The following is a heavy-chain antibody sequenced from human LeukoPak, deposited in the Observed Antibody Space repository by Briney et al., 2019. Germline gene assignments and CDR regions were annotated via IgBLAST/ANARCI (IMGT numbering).Heavy chain of an antibody. V-gene: IGHV3-23*01. CDR3: ACPIVVVATREVDY. CDR1: GFTFSSYA. D-gene: IGHD2-15*01. Sequence: GGSLRLSCAASGFTFSSYAMSWVRQAPGKGLEWVSAISGSGGSTYYADSVKGRFTISRDNSKNTLYLQMNSLRAEDTAVYYCACPIVVVATREVDYWGQGTLVTVSS. CDR2: ISGSGGST. J-gene: IGHJ4*02.